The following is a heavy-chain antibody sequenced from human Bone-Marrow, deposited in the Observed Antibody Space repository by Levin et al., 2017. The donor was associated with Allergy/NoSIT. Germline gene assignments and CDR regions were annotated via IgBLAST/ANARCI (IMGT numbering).Heavy chain of an antibody. J-gene: IGHJ4*02. V-gene: IGHV3-48*01. CDR3: ARDREPLFGALLPFDS. D-gene: IGHD3-10*01. Sequence: GESLKISCAASGFTFSKYNMNWVRLAPGKGLEWVSHISATGRTLYYADSVKGRFTISRDNGQNSLFLQMNGLRAEDTAIYYCARDREPLFGALLPFDSWGQGTLVTVSS. CDR1: GFTFSKYN. CDR2: ISATGRTL.